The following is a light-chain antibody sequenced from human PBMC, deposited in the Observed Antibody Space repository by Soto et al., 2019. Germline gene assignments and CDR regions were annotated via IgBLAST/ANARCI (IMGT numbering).Light chain of an antibody. J-gene: IGLJ2*01. V-gene: IGLV2-14*01. CDR1: SSDVGDYNY. CDR3: SSFTSGSTVI. CDR2: EVS. Sequence: QSVLTQPASVSGSPGQSITISCTGTSSDVGDYNYVSWYQHHPGKAPKLMISEVSHRPSGVSNRFSGSKSGNTASLTISGLQAEDEADYYCSSFTSGSTVIFGGGTKVTVL.